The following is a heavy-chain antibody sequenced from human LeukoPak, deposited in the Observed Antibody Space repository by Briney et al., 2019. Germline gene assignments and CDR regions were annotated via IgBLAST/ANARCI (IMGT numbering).Heavy chain of an antibody. D-gene: IGHD5-12*01. CDR2: IIPIFDTA. J-gene: IGHJ4*02. CDR3: ARHSGYDLGYFDY. V-gene: IGHV1-69*13. CDR1: GGTFSSYA. Sequence: RASVKVSCKASGGTFSSYAISWVRQAPGQGLEWMGGIIPIFDTANYAQKFQGRVTITADESTSTAYMELSSLRSEDTAVYYCARHSGYDLGYFDYWGQGTLVTVSS.